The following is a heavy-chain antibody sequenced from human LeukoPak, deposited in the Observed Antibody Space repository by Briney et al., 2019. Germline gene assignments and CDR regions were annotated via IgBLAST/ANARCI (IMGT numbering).Heavy chain of an antibody. D-gene: IGHD3-22*01. CDR2: ISAYNGDT. CDR3: ASDLQVDSRASGY. J-gene: IGHJ4*02. CDR1: GYTFTSYY. Sequence: ASVKVSCKASGYTFTSYYINWVRQATGQGLEWMGWISAYNGDTNYAQKFQGRVTMTRDTSTSTVYMELSSLRSEDTAVYYCASDLQVDSRASGYWGQGTLVTVSS. V-gene: IGHV1-18*01.